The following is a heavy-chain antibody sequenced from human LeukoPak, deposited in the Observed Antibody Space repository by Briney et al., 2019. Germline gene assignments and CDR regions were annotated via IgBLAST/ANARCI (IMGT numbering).Heavy chain of an antibody. V-gene: IGHV4-39*01. CDR2: IYYSGST. D-gene: IGHD6-19*01. CDR3: ARLRFSSGWNFDY. CDR1: GGSISSRSYY. J-gene: IGHJ4*02. Sequence: SETLSLTCTVSGGSISSRSYYWGWIRQPPGKGLEWIGSIYYSGSTYYNPSLKSRVTISVDTSKNQFSLNLSSVTAADTAVYYCARLRFSSGWNFDYWGQGTLVTVSS.